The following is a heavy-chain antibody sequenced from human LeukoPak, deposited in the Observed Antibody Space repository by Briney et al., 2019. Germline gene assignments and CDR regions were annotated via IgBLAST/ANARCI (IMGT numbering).Heavy chain of an antibody. CDR3: ARGANEYFDY. J-gene: IGHJ4*02. CDR2: ISYDGSNK. CDR1: GFIFSNYG. V-gene: IGHV3-30*03. Sequence: GGSLRLSCAASGFIFSNYGMSWVRQAPGKGLEWVAVISYDGSNKYYADSVKGRFTISRDNSKNTLYLQMNSLRAEDTAVYYCARGANEYFDYWGQGTLVTVSS. D-gene: IGHD2-8*01.